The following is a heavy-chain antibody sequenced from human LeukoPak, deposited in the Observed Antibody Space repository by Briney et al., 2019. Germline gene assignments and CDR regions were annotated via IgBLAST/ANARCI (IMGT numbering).Heavy chain of an antibody. J-gene: IGHJ6*02. V-gene: IGHV3-9*01. CDR1: GFTFDDYA. D-gene: IGHD3-22*01. Sequence: PGGSLRLSCAASGFTFDDYAMYWVRQAPGKGLEWVSGITWNSRIVAYADSVKGRFTISRDNAKHSLYLQMNSLRAEDTALYHCAKALRDSSGFYIYYGMDVWGQGTTVTVAS. CDR3: AKALRDSSGFYIYYGMDV. CDR2: ITWNSRIV.